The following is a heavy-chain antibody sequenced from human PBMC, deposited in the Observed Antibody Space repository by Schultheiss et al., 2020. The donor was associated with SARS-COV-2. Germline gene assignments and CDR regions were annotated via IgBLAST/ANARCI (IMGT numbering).Heavy chain of an antibody. CDR2: KYYSGNT. CDR3: ARLPRSSSWYLGKGWFDP. D-gene: IGHD6-13*01. V-gene: IGHV4-59*08. CDR1: GGSISGYY. J-gene: IGHJ5*02. Sequence: SETLSLSCSVSGGSISGYYWSWIRQPPGKGLEWIGYKYYSGNTYYNPSLKSRVTISLDTSKNQFSLNLSSVTAADTAVYYCARLPRSSSWYLGKGWFDPWGQGTLVTVSS.